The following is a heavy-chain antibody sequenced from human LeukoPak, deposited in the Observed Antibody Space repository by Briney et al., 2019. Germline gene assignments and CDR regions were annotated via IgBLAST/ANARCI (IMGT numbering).Heavy chain of an antibody. D-gene: IGHD5-12*01. CDR1: GGSISSYY. CDR2: IYYSGST. J-gene: IGHJ4*02. V-gene: IGHV4-59*01. CDR3: ASGGIEWNFDY. Sequence: SESLSLTCSVSGGSISSYYWSWVRQPPGKGLEWGGDIYYSGSTNYNPSLKSRVTISVDTSKNQCSLKLSSVTGADTAVYYCASGGIEWNFDYWGQGPLVTVSS.